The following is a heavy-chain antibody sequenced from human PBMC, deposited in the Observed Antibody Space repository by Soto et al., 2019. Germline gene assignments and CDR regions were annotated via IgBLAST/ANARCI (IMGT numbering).Heavy chain of an antibody. CDR1: GDSVSSNSAG. Sequence: PSQTLSLTCAITGDSVSSNSAGWSWVRQSPSRGLEWLGRTYYRSKWYYEYAVSVRGRITINPDTSKNQYALQLNSVTPEDTAVYFCARGEQYSGRIFDYWGQGTLVTVSS. J-gene: IGHJ4*01. V-gene: IGHV6-1*01. D-gene: IGHD1-26*01. CDR3: ARGEQYSGRIFDY. CDR2: TYYRSKWYY.